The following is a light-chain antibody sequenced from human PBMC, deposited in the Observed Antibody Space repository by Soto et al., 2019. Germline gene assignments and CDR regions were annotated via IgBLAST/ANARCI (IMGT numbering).Light chain of an antibody. Sequence: EIVVTQSPATLSVSPGERATLSCRASQSVSSNLAWYQQKPGQAPRLLIYDASNRATGIPARFSGSGSGTDFTLTISRLEPEDFAVYYCQQRSNWPITFGQGTRLEIK. CDR1: QSVSSN. J-gene: IGKJ5*01. V-gene: IGKV3-11*01. CDR3: QQRSNWPIT. CDR2: DAS.